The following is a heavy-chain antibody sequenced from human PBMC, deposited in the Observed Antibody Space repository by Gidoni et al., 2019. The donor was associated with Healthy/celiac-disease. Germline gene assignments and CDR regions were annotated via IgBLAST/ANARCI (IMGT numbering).Heavy chain of an antibody. J-gene: IGHJ4*02. D-gene: IGHD3-22*01. V-gene: IGHV3-23*01. CDR3: AKDTYYDQGFDY. CDR1: GFPFSSYA. Sequence: EVQLLESRGGLVQPGGSLRLSCAASGFPFSSYAMSWVRQAPGKGLEWVSAISGSGGSTYYADSVKGRFTISRDNSKNTLYLQMNSLRAEDTAVYYCAKDTYYDQGFDYWGQGTLVTVSS. CDR2: ISGSGGST.